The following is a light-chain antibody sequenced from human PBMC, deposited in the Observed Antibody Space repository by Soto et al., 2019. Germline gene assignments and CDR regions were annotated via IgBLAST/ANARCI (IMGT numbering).Light chain of an antibody. V-gene: IGKV3-11*01. CDR2: GAS. CDR3: QQHTNWPLT. J-gene: IGKJ4*01. CDR1: QSVRSY. Sequence: EIVLTQSPATLSLSPGESATLSCRASQSVRSYLAWYQQKPGQAPRLLIYGASNRATGIPARFSGSGSGTDFTLTISSLEPEDFAVYYCQQHTNWPLTFGGGTKVDIK.